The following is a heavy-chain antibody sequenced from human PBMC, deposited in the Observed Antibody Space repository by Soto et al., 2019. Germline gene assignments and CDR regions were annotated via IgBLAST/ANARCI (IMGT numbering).Heavy chain of an antibody. D-gene: IGHD2-15*01. CDR3: AKRRGAGGHFDY. CDR1: GFTFTSCA. V-gene: IGHV3-23*01. CDR2: VSSGGST. Sequence: GGSLRLSCAASGFTFTSCAMGWVRQAPGKGLEWVSVVSSGGSTYYADSVTGRFTVSRDNSKNTLSLQMNSLRAEDTAVYYCAKRRGAGGHFDYWGQGALVTVSS. J-gene: IGHJ4*02.